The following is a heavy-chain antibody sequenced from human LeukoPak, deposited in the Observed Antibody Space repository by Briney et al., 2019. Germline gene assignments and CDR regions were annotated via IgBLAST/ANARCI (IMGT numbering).Heavy chain of an antibody. CDR3: ARVHESIDY. Sequence: SETLSLTCTVSGGSISSYYWSWIRQPPGKGLEWIGYIYYSGSTNYNPSLKSRVTISADTSKNQFSLKLSSVTAADTAVYYCARVHESIDYWGQGTLVTVSS. CDR1: GGSISSYY. D-gene: IGHD6-6*01. CDR2: IYYSGST. V-gene: IGHV4-59*01. J-gene: IGHJ4*02.